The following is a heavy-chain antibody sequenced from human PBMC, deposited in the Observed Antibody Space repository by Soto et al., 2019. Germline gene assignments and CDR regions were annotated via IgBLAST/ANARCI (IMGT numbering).Heavy chain of an antibody. J-gene: IGHJ5*02. CDR2: TYYRSKWYN. CDR3: ASTYYYGSGSYYIGFDP. CDR1: GDSVSSNSAA. Sequence: SQTLSLTCAISGDSVSSNSAAWNWIRQSPSRGLEWLGRTYYRSKWYNDYAVSVKSRITINPDTSKNQFSLQLNSVTPEDTAVYYCASTYYYGSGSYYIGFDPWGQGTLVTVSS. D-gene: IGHD3-10*01. V-gene: IGHV6-1*01.